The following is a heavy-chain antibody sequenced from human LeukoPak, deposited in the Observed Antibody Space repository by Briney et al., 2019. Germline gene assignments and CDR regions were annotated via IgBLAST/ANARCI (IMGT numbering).Heavy chain of an antibody. CDR1: GYSLSSGYY. CDR3: ARVRAYSGYDYYFDY. D-gene: IGHD5-12*01. J-gene: IGHJ4*02. Sequence: SETLSLTCTVSGYSLSSGYYWGWIRQPPGKGLECIGSIYHSGSTYYNPSLKSRVTISVDTSKNQFSLKLSSVTAADTAVYYCARVRAYSGYDYYFDYWGQGTLVTVSS. V-gene: IGHV4-38-2*02. CDR2: IYHSGST.